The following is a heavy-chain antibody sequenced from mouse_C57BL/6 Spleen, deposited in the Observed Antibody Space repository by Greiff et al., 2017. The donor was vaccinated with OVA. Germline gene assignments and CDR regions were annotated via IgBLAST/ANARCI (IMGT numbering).Heavy chain of an antibody. V-gene: IGHV1-69*01. CDR2: IDPSDSYT. Sequence: QVQLQQPGAELVMPGASVKLSCKASGYTFTSYWMHWVKQRPGQGLEWIGEIDPSDSYTNYNQKFKGKSTLTVDKSSSTAYMRLSSLTSEDSAVYYCAEFPDDYDGGAFAYWGQGTLVTVSA. CDR1: GYTFTSYW. CDR3: AEFPDDYDGGAFAY. D-gene: IGHD2-4*01. J-gene: IGHJ3*01.